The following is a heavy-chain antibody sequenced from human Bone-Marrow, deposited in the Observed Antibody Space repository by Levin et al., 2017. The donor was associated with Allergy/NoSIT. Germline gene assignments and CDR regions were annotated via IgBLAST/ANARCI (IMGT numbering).Heavy chain of an antibody. CDR2: INHSGST. CDR3: ARVFLPRDFRITMVRGVIFDY. J-gene: IGHJ4*02. Sequence: SQTLSLTCAVYGGSFSGYYWSWIRQPPGKGLEWIGEINHSGSTNYNPSLKSRVTISVDTSKNQFSLKLSSVTAADTAVYYCARVFLPRDFRITMVRGVIFDYWGQGTLVTVSS. CDR1: GGSFSGYY. V-gene: IGHV4-34*01. D-gene: IGHD3-10*01.